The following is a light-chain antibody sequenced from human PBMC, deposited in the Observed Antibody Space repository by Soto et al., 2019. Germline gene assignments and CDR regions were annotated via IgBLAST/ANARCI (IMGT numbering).Light chain of an antibody. Sequence: DIQMTQSPSSLSASVGDRVSITCRASQSISSYLNWYQQKPGKAPKLLIYAASSLQSGVPSRFSGSGSGTDFTLTISSLQPEDFATYYCQQSYSTPAFGGGTKVDLK. CDR3: QQSYSTPA. J-gene: IGKJ4*01. V-gene: IGKV1-39*01. CDR2: AAS. CDR1: QSISSY.